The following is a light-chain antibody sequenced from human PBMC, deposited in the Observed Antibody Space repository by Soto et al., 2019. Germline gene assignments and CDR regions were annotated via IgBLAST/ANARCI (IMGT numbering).Light chain of an antibody. CDR2: GAS. Sequence: EIVLTQSPGTLSLSPGERATLSCRASQSVSSSNLAWYQQKPGQAPRPLIYGASSRATGIPDRFSGSGSGTDFTLTISRLEPEDFAVSYCQQYGSSPRTFGQGTKVEIK. CDR3: QQYGSSPRT. J-gene: IGKJ1*01. V-gene: IGKV3-20*01. CDR1: QSVSSSN.